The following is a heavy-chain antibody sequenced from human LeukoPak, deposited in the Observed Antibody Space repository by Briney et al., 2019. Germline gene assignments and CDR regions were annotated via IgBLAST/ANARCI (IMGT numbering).Heavy chain of an antibody. V-gene: IGHV1-69*13. J-gene: IGHJ3*01. D-gene: IGHD3-22*01. CDR2: IIPILGTT. Sequence: ASVKVSCKASGDTFSSYAISWLRQAPGQGVEWMGGIIPILGTTNYAQKFQGRVTITADESTSTLYMELRSLRSEDTAIYYCARDDYYDSSAYRENPFDVWGQGTMVTVSS. CDR1: GDTFSSYA. CDR3: ARDDYYDSSAYRENPFDV.